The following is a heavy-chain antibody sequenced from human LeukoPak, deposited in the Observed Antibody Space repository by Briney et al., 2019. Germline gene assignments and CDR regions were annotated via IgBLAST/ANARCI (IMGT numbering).Heavy chain of an antibody. J-gene: IGHJ4*02. CDR2: INSGGSGT. V-gene: IGHV3-74*01. D-gene: IGHD2-15*01. CDR1: GFNFASNW. CDR3: ARDPVDRPPDYFDY. Sequence: GGSLRLSCAASGFNFASNWMHWVRQTPGKGLMWVSRINSGGSGTSYADSVEGRFTISRDNSQSILYLEMNSLTIEDTGVYYCARDPVDRPPDYFDYWGQGTLVTVSS.